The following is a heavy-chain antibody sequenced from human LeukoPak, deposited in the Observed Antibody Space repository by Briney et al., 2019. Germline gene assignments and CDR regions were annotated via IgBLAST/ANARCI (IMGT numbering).Heavy chain of an antibody. CDR2: IYYTGTT. CDR1: GGSINNYY. J-gene: IGHJ4*02. V-gene: IGHV4-59*01. Sequence: KPSETLSLTCTVSGGSINNYYWSWIRQPPGKGLEWIGYIYYTGTTKYNPSLKSRVTISVDTPRNQFSLKLSSVTSADTAVYYCARDGITGTPHFDYWGQGTLVTVSS. CDR3: ARDGITGTPHFDY. D-gene: IGHD1-14*01.